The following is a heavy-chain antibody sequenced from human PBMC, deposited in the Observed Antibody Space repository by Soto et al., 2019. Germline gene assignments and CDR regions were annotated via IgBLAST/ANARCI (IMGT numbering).Heavy chain of an antibody. CDR3: ARDLPPPAYCGGDCLYYYYGMDV. Sequence: QVQLVQSGAEVKKPGSSVKVSCKASGGTFSSYAISWVRQAPGQGLEWMGGIIPIFGTANYAQKFQGRVTNTADESTSTAYMELSSLRSEDTAVYYCARDLPPPAYCGGDCLYYYYGMDVWGQGTTVTVSS. J-gene: IGHJ6*02. V-gene: IGHV1-69*01. D-gene: IGHD2-21*02. CDR1: GGTFSSYA. CDR2: IIPIFGTA.